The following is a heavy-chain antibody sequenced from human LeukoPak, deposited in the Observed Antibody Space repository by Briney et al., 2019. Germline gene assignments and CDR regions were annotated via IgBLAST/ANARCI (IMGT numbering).Heavy chain of an antibody. Sequence: PSETLSLTCAVYGGSFSGYYWSWIRQPPGKGLEGIGEINHSGSTNYNPSLKSRVTISVGTSKNQFSLKLSSVTAADTAVYYCAPGPNYFDYWGQGTLVTVSS. J-gene: IGHJ4*02. V-gene: IGHV4-34*01. CDR2: INHSGST. CDR3: APGPNYFDY. CDR1: GGSFSGYY.